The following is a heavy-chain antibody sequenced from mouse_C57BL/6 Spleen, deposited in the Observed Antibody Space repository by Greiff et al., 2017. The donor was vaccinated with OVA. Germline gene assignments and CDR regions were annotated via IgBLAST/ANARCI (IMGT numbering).Heavy chain of an antibody. CDR1: GYTFTDYY. D-gene: IGHD1-1*01. CDR3: TGSSQYCFDY. CDR2: IYPGDGDT. Sequence: VQLQQSGAELVKPGASVKLSCTASGYTFTDYYMHWVKQRPEQGLEWIGRIYPGDGDTEYTPKFQGKATLTADTSSNTAYLQLSSLTSEDTAVYYCTGSSQYCFDYWGQGTTLTVSS. V-gene: IGHV14-1*01. J-gene: IGHJ2*01.